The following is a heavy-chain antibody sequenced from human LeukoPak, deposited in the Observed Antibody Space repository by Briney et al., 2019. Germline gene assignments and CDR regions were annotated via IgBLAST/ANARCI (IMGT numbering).Heavy chain of an antibody. CDR1: GFTFNSYF. CDR2: IDTDGKST. CDR3: VRDKDGYNF. V-gene: IGHV3-74*01. Sequence: PGGSLRLSCAASGFTFNSYFMHWVRQAPGKGLVWVSRIDTDGKSTTYADSVKGRFTISRDNAKNMLYLQMNSLRAEATAVYYCVRDKDGYNFWGQGTLVSVSS. D-gene: IGHD5-24*01. J-gene: IGHJ4*02.